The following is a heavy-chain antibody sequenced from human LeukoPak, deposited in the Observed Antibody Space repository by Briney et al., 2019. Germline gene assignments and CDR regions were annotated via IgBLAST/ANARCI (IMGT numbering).Heavy chain of an antibody. J-gene: IGHJ4*02. CDR3: TTDRILGQLWLQYFDY. Sequence: PGGSLRLSCAASGFTFSNAWMSWVRQAPGKGLEWVGRIKSKTDGGTTDYAAPVKGRFTISRDDSKNTLYLQMNSLKTEDTAVYYCTTDRILGQLWLQYFDYWGQGTLVTVSS. V-gene: IGHV3-15*01. CDR2: IKSKTDGGTT. D-gene: IGHD5-18*01. CDR1: GFTFSNAW.